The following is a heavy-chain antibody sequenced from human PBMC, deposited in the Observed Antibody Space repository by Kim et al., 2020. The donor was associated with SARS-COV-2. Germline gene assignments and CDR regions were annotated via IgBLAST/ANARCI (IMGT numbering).Heavy chain of an antibody. CDR1: GFTFSSYG. CDR2: ISYDGSNK. J-gene: IGHJ6*02. V-gene: IGHV3-30*18. CDR3: AKDLVTPYDYVWGSYRQYYHYGMDA. Sequence: GGSLRLSCAASGFTFSSYGMHWVRQAPGKGLEWVAVISYDGSNKYYADSVKGRFTISRDNSKNTLYLQMNSLRAEDTAVYYCAKDLVTPYDYVWGSYRQYYHYGMDAWGQGTTVTVSS. D-gene: IGHD3-16*02.